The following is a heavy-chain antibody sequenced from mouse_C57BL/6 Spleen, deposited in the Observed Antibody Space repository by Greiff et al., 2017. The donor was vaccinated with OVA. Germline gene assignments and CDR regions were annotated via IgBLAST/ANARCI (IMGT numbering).Heavy chain of an antibody. D-gene: IGHD1-1*01. J-gene: IGHJ1*03. Sequence: EVQRVESGGGLVKPGGSLKLSCAASGFTFSSYAMSWVRQTPEKRLEWVATISDGGSYTSSPDNVKGRFTISRDNAKNNLYLQMSHLKSEDTAMYYCARNYYGSSPRYFDVWGTGTTVTVSS. CDR1: GFTFSSYA. CDR3: ARNYYGSSPRYFDV. V-gene: IGHV5-4*01. CDR2: ISDGGSYT.